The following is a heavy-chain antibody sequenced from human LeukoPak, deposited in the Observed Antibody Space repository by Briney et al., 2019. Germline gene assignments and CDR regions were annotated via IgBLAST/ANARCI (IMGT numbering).Heavy chain of an antibody. CDR1: GGSISSYY. CDR2: IYYSGST. CDR3: ARPQGRYYGSGSYYNH. V-gene: IGHV4-59*12. Sequence: SETLSLTCTVSGGSISSYYWSWIRQPPGKGLEWIGYIYYSGSTNYNPSLKSRVTISVDTSKNQFSLKLSSVTAADTAVYYCARPQGRYYGSGSYYNHWGQGTLVTVSS. D-gene: IGHD3-10*01. J-gene: IGHJ4*02.